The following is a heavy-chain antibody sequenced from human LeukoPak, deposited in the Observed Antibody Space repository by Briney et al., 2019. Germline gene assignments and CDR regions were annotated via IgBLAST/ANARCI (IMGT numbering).Heavy chain of an antibody. CDR1: GFTFSSYS. V-gene: IGHV3-48*02. CDR3: ARDPGYSYALDY. Sequence: GGSLRLSCTASGFTFSSYSMNWVRQAPEKGLEWLSYISWGSNVIYYADSVKGRFTTSRDDAKNSLFLQMNSLTDEDTAVYYCARDPGYSYALDYWGRGTLVTVSS. CDR2: ISWGSNVI. J-gene: IGHJ4*02. D-gene: IGHD5-12*01.